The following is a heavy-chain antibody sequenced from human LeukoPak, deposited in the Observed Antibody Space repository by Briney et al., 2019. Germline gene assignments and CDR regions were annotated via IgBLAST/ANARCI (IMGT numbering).Heavy chain of an antibody. V-gene: IGHV1-2*02. CDR2: MNPNSGGT. CDR3: ASYYSSGYEFDY. Sequence: ASVKVSCKASGYTFTSYDINWVRQATGQGLEWMGWMNPNSGGTNYAQKFQGRVTMTRDTSISTAYMELSRLRSDDTAVYYCASYYSSGYEFDYWGQGTLVTVSS. CDR1: GYTFTSYD. J-gene: IGHJ4*02. D-gene: IGHD6-19*01.